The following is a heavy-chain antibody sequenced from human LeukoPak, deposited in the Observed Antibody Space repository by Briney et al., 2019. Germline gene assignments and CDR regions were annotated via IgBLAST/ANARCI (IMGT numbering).Heavy chain of an antibody. CDR3: ARGPPESSSSDY. CDR1: GGTFSSYA. Sequence: ASVKVSCKASGGTFSSYAISWVRQAPGQGLEWMGGIIPIFGTANYAQKFQGRVTITADESTSTAYMELSSLRSEDTAVYYCARGPPESSSSDYWGQGTLVTVSS. CDR2: IIPIFGTA. D-gene: IGHD6-13*01. V-gene: IGHV1-69*13. J-gene: IGHJ4*02.